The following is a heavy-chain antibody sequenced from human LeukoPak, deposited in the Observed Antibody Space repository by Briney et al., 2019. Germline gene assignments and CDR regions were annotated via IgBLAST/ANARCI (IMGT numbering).Heavy chain of an antibody. Sequence: PSETLSLTCTVSGGSISSSSYYWGWIRQPPGKGLEWIGSIYYSGSTYYNPSLKSRVTISVDTSKNQFSLKLSSVTAADTAVYYCARGPNTIRQWRNTVTNYAYDYWGQGTLVTVSS. J-gene: IGHJ4*02. CDR1: GGSISSSSYY. CDR3: ARGPNTIRQWRNTVTNYAYDY. V-gene: IGHV4-39*07. CDR2: IYYSGST. D-gene: IGHD4-17*01.